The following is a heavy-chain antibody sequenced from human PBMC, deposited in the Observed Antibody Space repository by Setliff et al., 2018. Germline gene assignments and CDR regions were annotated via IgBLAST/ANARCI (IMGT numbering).Heavy chain of an antibody. CDR2: IYYSGST. Sequence: PSETLSLTCTVSGGSISSHYWSWIRQPPGKGLEWIGYIYYSGSTNYNPSLKSRVTISVDTSKNLFSLKLSSVTAADTAVYYCARDNRDYDFWSGYYSLRGYFDYWGQGTLVTVSS. V-gene: IGHV4-59*11. J-gene: IGHJ4*02. D-gene: IGHD3-3*01. CDR1: GGSISSHY. CDR3: ARDNRDYDFWSGYYSLRGYFDY.